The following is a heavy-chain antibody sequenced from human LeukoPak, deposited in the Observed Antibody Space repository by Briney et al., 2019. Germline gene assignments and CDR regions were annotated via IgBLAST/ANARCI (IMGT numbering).Heavy chain of an antibody. Sequence: GGSLRLSCAASGFTVSSNYMSWVRQAPGKGLEWVSVIYSGGSTYYADSVKGRFTISRDNSKNTLYLQMNSLRAEDTAVYYCARDLRGARGYYYYGMDVWGQGTTVTVSS. V-gene: IGHV3-53*01. D-gene: IGHD1-26*01. CDR2: IYSGGST. CDR3: ARDLRGARGYYYYGMDV. CDR1: GFTVSSNY. J-gene: IGHJ6*02.